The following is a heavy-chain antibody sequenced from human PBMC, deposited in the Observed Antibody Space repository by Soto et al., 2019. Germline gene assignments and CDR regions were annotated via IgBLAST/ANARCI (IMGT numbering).Heavy chain of an antibody. V-gene: IGHV1-18*01. CDR1: TYTFTNYG. CDR3: ARGVGSGSYYNQYNWFDP. D-gene: IGHD3-10*01. CDR2: INTYNGNT. J-gene: IGHJ5*02. Sequence: ASVKVSCKSSTYTFTNYGLSWVRQAPGPGHEWMGWINTYNGNTNYAQKLQGRVTMTTDTSTNTAYMELRSLRSDDTAVYYCARGVGSGSYYNQYNWFDPWGQGTLVTVSS.